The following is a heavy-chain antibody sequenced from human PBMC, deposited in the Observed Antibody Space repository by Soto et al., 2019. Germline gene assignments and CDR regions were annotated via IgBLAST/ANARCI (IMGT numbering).Heavy chain of an antibody. CDR2: IYTSGST. CDR1: GGSISSYY. Sequence: TSETLSLTCTVSGGSISSYYWSWTRQPAGKGLEWIGRIYTSGSTNYNPSLKSRVTMSVDTSKNQFSLKLSSVTAADTAVYYCARDRVPVAATPGRAFDIWGQGTMVTVSS. D-gene: IGHD2-15*01. CDR3: ARDRVPVAATPGRAFDI. J-gene: IGHJ3*02. V-gene: IGHV4-4*07.